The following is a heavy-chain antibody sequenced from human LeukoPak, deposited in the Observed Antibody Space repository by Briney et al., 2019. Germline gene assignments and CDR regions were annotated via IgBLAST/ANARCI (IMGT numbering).Heavy chain of an antibody. J-gene: IGHJ4*02. CDR1: GFTVSSNY. V-gene: IGHV3-53*01. CDR2: IYSGGST. D-gene: IGHD3-22*01. Sequence: PGGSLRLSCAASGFTVSSNYMSWVRQAPGKGLEWVSVIYSGGSTYYADSVKGRFTISRDNSKNTLYLQMNSLRAEDTAVYYCAKGETMMDGGFDYWGQGTLVTVSS. CDR3: AKGETMMDGGFDY.